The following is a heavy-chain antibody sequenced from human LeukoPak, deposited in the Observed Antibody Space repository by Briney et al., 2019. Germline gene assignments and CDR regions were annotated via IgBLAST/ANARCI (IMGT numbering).Heavy chain of an antibody. CDR1: GFTFSSYW. J-gene: IGHJ6*03. D-gene: IGHD2-21*01. V-gene: IGHV4-34*08. CDR3: GLLNYYMDV. Sequence: GSLRLSCAASGFTFSSYWMSWVRQPPGKGLEWIGEINHSGSTNYNPSLKSRVTISVDTSKNQFSLKLSSVTAADTAVYYCGLLNYYMDVWGKGTTVTVSS. CDR2: INHSGST.